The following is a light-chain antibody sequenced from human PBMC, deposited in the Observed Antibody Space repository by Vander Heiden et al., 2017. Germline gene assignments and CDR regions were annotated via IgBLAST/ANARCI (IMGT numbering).Light chain of an antibody. CDR3: SSFTSTNTWV. CDR2: EVS. Sequence: QSALTQPASVSGSPGQSITVSCTGTSSDVGGYNHVSWYQQPPGKAPKLMIYEVSSRPSGVAYRFSGSKADNTASLTISGPQAEDDADYYSSSFTSTNTWVFGGGTKLTVL. V-gene: IGLV2-14*01. J-gene: IGLJ3*02. CDR1: SSDVGGYNH.